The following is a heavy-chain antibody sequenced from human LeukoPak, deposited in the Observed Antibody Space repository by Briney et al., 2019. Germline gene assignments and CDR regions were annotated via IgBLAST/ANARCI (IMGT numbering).Heavy chain of an antibody. CDR2: IIPILGIA. CDR1: GGTFSSYT. Sequence: ASVKVSCKASGGTFSSYTISWVRQAPGQGLEWMGTIIPILGIANYAQKFQGRVTITADKSTSTAYMELSSLRSEDTAVYYCARGYCSSTSCYRDAFDIWGQGTMVTVSS. J-gene: IGHJ3*02. V-gene: IGHV1-69*02. CDR3: ARGYCSSTSCYRDAFDI. D-gene: IGHD2-2*01.